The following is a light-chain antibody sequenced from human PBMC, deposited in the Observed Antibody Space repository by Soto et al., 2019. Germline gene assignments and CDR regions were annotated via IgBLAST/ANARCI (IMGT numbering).Light chain of an antibody. Sequence: EIVLTQSPGTLSLSPGERATLSCRASQNISSSNLAWYQQKPGQAPRLLIYGASRRATGIPDRFSGTGSGTDFTLTISRLEPEDFAVYYCQQYGSSPAYTFGQGTKLEIK. V-gene: IGKV3-20*01. J-gene: IGKJ2*01. CDR1: QNISSSN. CDR2: GAS. CDR3: QQYGSSPAYT.